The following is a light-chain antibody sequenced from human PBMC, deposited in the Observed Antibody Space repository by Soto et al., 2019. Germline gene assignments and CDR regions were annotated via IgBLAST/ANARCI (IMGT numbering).Light chain of an antibody. CDR2: GAS. CDR3: QQYGSSPGYT. V-gene: IGKV3-20*01. CDR1: QSVSTSY. Sequence: EIVLTQSPGTLSLSPGERATLSCRASQSVSTSYLTWYQQKPGQAPRVLVYGASRRATGILDRFSGSGSGTDFTLTISRLEPEDFAVYYCQQYGSSPGYTFGQGTKLEIK. J-gene: IGKJ2*01.